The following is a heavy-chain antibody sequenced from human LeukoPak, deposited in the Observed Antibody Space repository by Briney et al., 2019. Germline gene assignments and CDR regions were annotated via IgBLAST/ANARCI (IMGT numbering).Heavy chain of an antibody. Sequence: GGSLRLSCAASGFTFSSYGMHWVRQAPGKGLEWVAVISYDGSNKYYADSVKGRFTISRDNSKNTLYLQMNSLRAEDTAVYYCAKDRGSLFDYWGQGTLVTVSS. J-gene: IGHJ4*02. CDR3: AKDRGSLFDY. CDR2: ISYDGSNK. D-gene: IGHD5-12*01. CDR1: GFTFSSYG. V-gene: IGHV3-30*18.